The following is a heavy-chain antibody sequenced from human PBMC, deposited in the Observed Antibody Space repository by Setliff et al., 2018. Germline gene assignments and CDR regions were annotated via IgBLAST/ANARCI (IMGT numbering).Heavy chain of an antibody. J-gene: IGHJ4*02. Sequence: ASVKVSCKASGYTFSHSGITWVRQAPGQGLEWMGWISAYTGNTNYAQKLQGRVTMTTNASTNTAYMELRGLSSDDTAVYYCSRLVRYCSKTTCQTASGAEVWGQGTLVTVSS. CDR1: GYTFSHSG. V-gene: IGHV1-18*01. D-gene: IGHD2-8*01. CDR3: SRLVRYCSKTTCQTASGAEV. CDR2: ISAYTGNT.